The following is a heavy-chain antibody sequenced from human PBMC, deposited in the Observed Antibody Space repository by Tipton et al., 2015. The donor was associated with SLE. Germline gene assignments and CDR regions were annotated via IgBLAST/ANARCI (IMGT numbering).Heavy chain of an antibody. CDR3: ARIHYYGSGSRDY. V-gene: IGHV3-74*01. CDR2: IDSDGTIT. Sequence: GSLRLSCAASGFTFDDYAMHWVRQAPGKGLMWVSRIDSDGTITNYADTVKGRFTISRGNAKDTLYLQMNSLRAEDTAVYYCARIHYYGSGSRDYWGQGTLVTVSS. D-gene: IGHD3-10*01. J-gene: IGHJ4*02. CDR1: GFTFDDYA.